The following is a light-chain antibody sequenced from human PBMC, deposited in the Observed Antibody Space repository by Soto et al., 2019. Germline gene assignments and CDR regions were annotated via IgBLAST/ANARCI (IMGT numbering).Light chain of an antibody. CDR3: GTWDSSLSTAV. Sequence: QSVLTQPPSVSAAPGQKVTISCSGSSSNIGDNYVSWYQQLPGTAPKLLIYDNNKRPSGIPDRFSGSKSGTSATLAITGLQTGDEADYYCGTWDSSLSTAVFGGGTKVPS. CDR1: SSNIGDNY. J-gene: IGLJ2*01. V-gene: IGLV1-51*01. CDR2: DNN.